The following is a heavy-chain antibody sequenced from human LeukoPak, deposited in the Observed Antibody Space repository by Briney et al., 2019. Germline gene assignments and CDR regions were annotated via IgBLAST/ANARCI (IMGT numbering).Heavy chain of an antibody. Sequence: AETLSLTCTVSGGSISSSRYYWGWIRQPPGRGREWFGSIYYSGSTYYNPSLKSRVTISVDTSKNPSSLKLSSVTAADTAVYYCAILGLEFDYWGQGTLVTVSS. D-gene: IGHD3-16*01. J-gene: IGHJ4*02. V-gene: IGHV4-39*01. CDR2: IYYSGST. CDR3: AILGLEFDY. CDR1: GGSISSSRYY.